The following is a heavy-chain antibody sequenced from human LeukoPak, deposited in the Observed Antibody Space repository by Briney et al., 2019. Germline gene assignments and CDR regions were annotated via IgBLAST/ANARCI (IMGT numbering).Heavy chain of an antibody. CDR1: GGSFSGYY. CDR3: ARGPVFLNAVAVTTFDY. Sequence: SSETLSLTCAVYGGSFSGYYWSWIRQPPGKGLEWIGEINHSGSTNYNPSLKSRVTISVDTSKNQFSLKLSSVTAAGTAVYYCARGPVFLNAVAVTTFDYWGQGTLVTVPS. CDR2: INHSGST. J-gene: IGHJ4*02. D-gene: IGHD6-19*01. V-gene: IGHV4-34*01.